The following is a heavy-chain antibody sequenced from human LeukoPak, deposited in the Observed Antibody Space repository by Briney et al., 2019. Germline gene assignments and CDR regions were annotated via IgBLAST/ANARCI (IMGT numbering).Heavy chain of an antibody. CDR3: ARGVSSPRRPHYYCYYGMDV. J-gene: IGHJ6*02. D-gene: IGHD6-6*01. Sequence: PGGSLRLSCAASGFTFSSYAMHWVRQAPGKGLEWVAVISYDGSNKYYADSVKGRFTISRDNSKNTLYLQMNSLRAEDTAVYYCARGVSSPRRPHYYCYYGMDVWGQGTTVTVSS. V-gene: IGHV3-30-3*01. CDR2: ISYDGSNK. CDR1: GFTFSSYA.